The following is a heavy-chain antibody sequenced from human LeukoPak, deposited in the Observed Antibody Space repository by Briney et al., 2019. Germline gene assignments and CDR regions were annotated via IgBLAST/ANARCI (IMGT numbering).Heavy chain of an antibody. J-gene: IGHJ4*02. V-gene: IGHV3-48*02. D-gene: IGHD4-17*01. Sequence: PGGSLRLSRAASGFTFSSYNMNWVRQAPGKGLEWVSYITSSSSTIYYADSVKGRFTISRDNAKNSLFLQMNSLRDEDTAVYYCARDMYYGDYEIDYWGQGTLVTVSS. CDR2: ITSSSSTI. CDR3: ARDMYYGDYEIDY. CDR1: GFTFSSYN.